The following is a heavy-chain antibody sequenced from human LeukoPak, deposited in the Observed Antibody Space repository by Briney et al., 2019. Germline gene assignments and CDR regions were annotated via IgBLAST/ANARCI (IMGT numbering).Heavy chain of an antibody. CDR3: AKEGADDSGDY. CDR1: GFTFSRYS. V-gene: IGHV3-21*01. Sequence: GGSLRLSCAASGFTFSRYSMIWVRQAPGKGLEWVSSISSSSSYIYYADSVKGRFTISRDNAKNSVYLQMNTLRAEDTAVYYCAKEGADDSGDYWGQGTLVTVSS. J-gene: IGHJ4*02. CDR2: ISSSSSYI. D-gene: IGHD3-22*01.